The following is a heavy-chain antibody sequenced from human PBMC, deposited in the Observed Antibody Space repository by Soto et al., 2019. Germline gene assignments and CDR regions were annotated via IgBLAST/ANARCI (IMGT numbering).Heavy chain of an antibody. V-gene: IGHV1-8*01. CDR2: MNPNSGET. J-gene: IGHJ5*02. D-gene: IGHD2-15*01. CDR1: GYTFTDYD. CDR3: ARVAVAARPRWYNWFDP. Sequence: QEQLVQSGAEVKKPGASVKVSCKTSGYTFTDYDINWVRQATGQGLEWIGWMNPNSGETGYAQKFQGRVTMTRSASLSTAYLELSSLRSGDTAVYYCARVAVAARPRWYNWFDPWGQGTLVTVSS.